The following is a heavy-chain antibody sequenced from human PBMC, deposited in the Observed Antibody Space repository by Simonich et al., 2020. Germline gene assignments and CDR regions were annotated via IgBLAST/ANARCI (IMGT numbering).Heavy chain of an antibody. J-gene: IGHJ6*03. V-gene: IGHV4-59*12. Sequence: QVQLQESGPGLVKPSETLSLTCTVSGGSISSYYWSWIRQPPGKGLEWIGYIYYSGSTNYNPSLKSRVTISVDTSKNQFSLKLRYVTAADTAVYYCARGGRYCSSTSCYYYYYYMDVWGKGTTVTVSS. CDR3: ARGGRYCSSTSCYYYYYYMDV. CDR1: GGSISSYY. D-gene: IGHD2-2*01. CDR2: IYYSGST.